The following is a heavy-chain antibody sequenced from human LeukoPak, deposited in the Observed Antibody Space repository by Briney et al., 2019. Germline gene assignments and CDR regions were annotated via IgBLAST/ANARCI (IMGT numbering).Heavy chain of an antibody. Sequence: SETLSLTCTVSGGSISSSSYYWGWIRQPPGKGLEWIGSIYYSGSTYYNPSLKSRVTISVDTSKNQFSLKLSSVTAADTAVYYCARRGYSGHYYYYYYYMDVWGKGTTVTISS. J-gene: IGHJ6*03. CDR3: ARRGYSGHYYYYYYYMDV. CDR1: GGSISSSSYY. D-gene: IGHD2-21*01. V-gene: IGHV4-39*01. CDR2: IYYSGST.